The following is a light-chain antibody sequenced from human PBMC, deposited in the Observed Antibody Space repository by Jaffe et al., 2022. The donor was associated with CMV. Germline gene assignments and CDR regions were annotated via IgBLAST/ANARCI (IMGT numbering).Light chain of an antibody. V-gene: IGLV1-40*01. J-gene: IGLJ2*01. CDR3: QSFDRSLGYSVV. CDR1: SSNFGTGYD. CDR2: ANV. Sequence: QPVLTQPPSVSGAPGQKVTISCTGGSSNFGTGYDVHWYQQLPGTAPKLLIYANVNRPSGVPDRFSGSKSDTSASLAITGLRAEDEADYYCQSFDRSLGYSVVFGGGTKLTVL.